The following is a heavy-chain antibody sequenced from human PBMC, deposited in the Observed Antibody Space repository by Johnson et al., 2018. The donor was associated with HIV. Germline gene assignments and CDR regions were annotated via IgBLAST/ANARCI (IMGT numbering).Heavy chain of an antibody. CDR1: GFTFDDYG. Sequence: VQLVESGGVVVQPGGSLRLSCAASGFTFDDYGMSWVRQAPGKGLEWVSGINWNGGSRGYADSVKGRFTISRDNAKNSLYLQMNSLRAEDTALYYCAREFESPETDFWSGDDAFDIWGQGTMVTVSS. J-gene: IGHJ3*02. V-gene: IGHV3-20*04. D-gene: IGHD3-3*01. CDR3: AREFESPETDFWSGDDAFDI. CDR2: INWNGGSR.